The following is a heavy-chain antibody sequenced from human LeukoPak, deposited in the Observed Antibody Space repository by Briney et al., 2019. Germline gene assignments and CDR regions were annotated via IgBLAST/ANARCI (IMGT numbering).Heavy chain of an antibody. CDR2: ISAYNGNT. J-gene: IGHJ4*02. D-gene: IGHD2-8*01. CDR1: GYTFTSYG. Sequence: ASVKVSCKASGYTFTSYGISWVRQAPGQGLEWMGWISAYNGNTNYAQKLQGRVTMTTDTSTSTAYMELRSLRSDDTAVHYCARGSKYCTNGVCYNYWGQGTLVTVSS. CDR3: ARGSKYCTNGVCYNY. V-gene: IGHV1-18*01.